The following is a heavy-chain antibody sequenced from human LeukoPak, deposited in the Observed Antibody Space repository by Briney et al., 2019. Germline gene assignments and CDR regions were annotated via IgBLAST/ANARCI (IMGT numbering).Heavy chain of an antibody. D-gene: IGHD4-23*01. CDR2: ISGSDTST. J-gene: IGHJ4*02. CDR1: GFTFSTYA. Sequence: SGGSLRLSCAASGFTFSTYAMSWVRQAPGKGLEWVSVISGSDTSTYYAESVRGRFTISRDNSKNTVYLQMSSLRAEDTAVYYCAKGGNSYFDYWGQGTLVTVSS. V-gene: IGHV3-23*01. CDR3: AKGGNSYFDY.